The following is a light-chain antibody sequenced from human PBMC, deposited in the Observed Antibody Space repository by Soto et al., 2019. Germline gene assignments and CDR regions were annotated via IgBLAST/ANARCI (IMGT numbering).Light chain of an antibody. V-gene: IGKV1-6*01. Sequence: AIQMTQSPSSLSASVGDRVTITCRASRDIGNDLGWYQQKPGKAPKRLIFAASNLQSGVPSRFSGGGSGTDFTLTISSLQADDFATYYCLQHFNFSWTFGQGTKVE. CDR1: RDIGND. CDR2: AAS. CDR3: LQHFNFSWT. J-gene: IGKJ1*01.